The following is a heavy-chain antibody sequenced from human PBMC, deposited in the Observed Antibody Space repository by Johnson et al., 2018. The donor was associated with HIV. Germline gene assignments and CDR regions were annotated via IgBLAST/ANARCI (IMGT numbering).Heavy chain of an antibody. Sequence: QVQLVESGGGLVQPGGSLRLSCAASGFTFSSYGMHWVRQAPGKGLEWVTFIRYDGTNKYYADSVKGRFTISRDNSKNTLNLQMNSLRVEDTAVYHCAKVAVATAAGGVALDVWGPGTMVTVSS. CDR3: AKVAVATAAGGVALDV. CDR2: IRYDGTNK. CDR1: GFTFSSYG. V-gene: IGHV3-30*02. J-gene: IGHJ3*01. D-gene: IGHD6-13*01.